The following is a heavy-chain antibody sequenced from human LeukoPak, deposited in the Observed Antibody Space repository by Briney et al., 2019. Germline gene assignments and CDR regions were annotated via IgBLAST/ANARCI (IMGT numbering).Heavy chain of an antibody. J-gene: IGHJ4*02. CDR1: GFTFSSYS. V-gene: IGHV3-21*01. CDR2: ISSSSSYI. Sequence: PGGSLRLSCAASGFTFSSYSMNWVRQAPGKGLEWVSSISSSSSYIYYADSVKGRFTISRDNAKNSLYLQMNSLRAEDTAVYYCARDEDGRSSNYVFDYWGQGTLVTVSS. CDR3: ARDEDGRSSNYVFDY. D-gene: IGHD3-16*01.